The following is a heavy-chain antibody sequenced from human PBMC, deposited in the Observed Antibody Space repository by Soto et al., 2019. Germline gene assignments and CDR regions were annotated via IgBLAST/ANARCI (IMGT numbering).Heavy chain of an antibody. CDR3: ARDYDSSGYYLYYYYGMDV. D-gene: IGHD3-22*01. J-gene: IGHJ6*02. V-gene: IGHV3-30-3*01. CDR1: GFTFSSYA. Sequence: PGGSLRLSCAASGFTFSSYAMHWVRQAPGKGLEWVAVISYGGSNKYYADSVKGRFTISRDNSKNTLYLQMNSLRAEDTAVDYCARDYDSSGYYLYYYYGMDVWGQGTTVTVSS. CDR2: ISYGGSNK.